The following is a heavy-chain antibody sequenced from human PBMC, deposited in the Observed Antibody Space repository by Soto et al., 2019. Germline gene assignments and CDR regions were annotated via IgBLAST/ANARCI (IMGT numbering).Heavy chain of an antibody. J-gene: IGHJ4*02. CDR1: GFTFSTYA. CDR2: ISGSGDST. Sequence: GGSLRLSCAASGFTFSTYAMNWVRQAPGKGLEWVSGISGSGDSTYYADSVKGRFTVSRDNSKNTLYLQMDSLRVEDTAVYYCARVPHCSSSSCYSYFDNWGQGTLVTVSS. D-gene: IGHD2-2*02. CDR3: ARVPHCSSSSCYSYFDN. V-gene: IGHV3-23*01.